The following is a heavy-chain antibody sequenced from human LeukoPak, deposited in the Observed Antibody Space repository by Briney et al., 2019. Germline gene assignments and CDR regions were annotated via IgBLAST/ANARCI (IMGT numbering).Heavy chain of an antibody. CDR2: INHSGST. J-gene: IGHJ4*02. V-gene: IGHV4-34*01. CDR1: GGSFSGYY. D-gene: IGHD3-9*01. CDR3: ARGRPVLRYFDCTFDY. Sequence: SETLSLTCAVYGGSFSGYYWSWIRQPPRKGLEWIGEINHSGSTNYNPSLKSRVTISVDTSKNQFSLKLSSVTAADTAVYYCARGRPVLRYFDCTFDYWGQGTLVTVSS.